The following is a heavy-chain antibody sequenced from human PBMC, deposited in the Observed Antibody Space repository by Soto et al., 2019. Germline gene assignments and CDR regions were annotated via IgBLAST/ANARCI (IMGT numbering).Heavy chain of an antibody. Sequence: QITLNESGPTQVKPRQTLTLTCTFSGFSLTTSGVGVGWIRQSPGKAPEWLALIYWDDDKRYSPSLKRRLTITKDTSKNQVVLTMADLDPADTATYYCAHRVLRTVFGLVTTTAIYFDFWCQGTPVAVSS. D-gene: IGHD3-3*01. CDR2: IYWDDDK. V-gene: IGHV2-5*02. J-gene: IGHJ4*02. CDR1: GFSLTTSGVG. CDR3: AHRVLRTVFGLVTTTAIYFDF.